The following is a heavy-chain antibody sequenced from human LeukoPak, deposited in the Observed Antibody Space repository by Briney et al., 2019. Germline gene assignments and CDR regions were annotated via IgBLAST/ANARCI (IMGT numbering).Heavy chain of an antibody. CDR2: IRSKADTYAT. D-gene: IGHD6-19*01. J-gene: IGHJ4*02. CDR3: TREYSSGWPFDF. CDR1: GFTFSASD. V-gene: IGHV3-73*01. Sequence: GGSLRLSCAASGFTFSASDVHWVRRASGKGLEWVGRIRSKADTYATPYAASVKSRFTISRDDSKTTAFLQLNSLETEDTAVYYCTREYSSGWPFDFWGQGTLVTVSS.